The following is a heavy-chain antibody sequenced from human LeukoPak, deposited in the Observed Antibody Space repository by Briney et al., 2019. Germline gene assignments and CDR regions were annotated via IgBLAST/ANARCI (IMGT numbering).Heavy chain of an antibody. CDR1: GYTFTSYY. J-gene: IGHJ5*02. Sequence: ASVKVSCKASGYTFTSYYMHWVRQAPGRGLEWMGIINPSGGSTSYAQKFQGRVTMTRDTSISTAYMELSRLRSDDTAVYYCARGDYARAGKWFDPWGQGTLVTVSS. CDR3: ARGDYARAGKWFDP. V-gene: IGHV1-46*01. CDR2: INPSGGST. D-gene: IGHD4-17*01.